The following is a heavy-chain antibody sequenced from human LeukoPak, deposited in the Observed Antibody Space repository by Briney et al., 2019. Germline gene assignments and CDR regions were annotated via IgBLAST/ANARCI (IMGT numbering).Heavy chain of an antibody. D-gene: IGHD2-15*01. CDR1: GYTFTSHY. CDR3: ARVVWDCSGGSCYSEATRQGDWYFDL. V-gene: IGHV1-46*01. J-gene: IGHJ2*01. Sequence: ASVKVSCKASGYTFTSHYMHWVRQAPGQGLEWMGVINPRGGSTTYAQKFQGRVTMTRDTSTSTVYMELSSLRSEDTAVYYCARVVWDCSGGSCYSEATRQGDWYFDLWGRGTLASVSS. CDR2: INPRGGST.